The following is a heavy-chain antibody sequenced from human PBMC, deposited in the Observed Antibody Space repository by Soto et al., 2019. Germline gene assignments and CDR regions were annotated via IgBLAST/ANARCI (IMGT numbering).Heavy chain of an antibody. V-gene: IGHV3-21*01. CDR2: ISSSSSSI. CDR1: GFTFSSYS. D-gene: IGHD2-15*01. Sequence: EVQLVESGGGLVKPGGSLGLSCAASGFTFSSYSMNWVRRAPGKGLEWVSSISSSSSSIYYADSVKGRFTISRDNAKNSLYLQMNSLRAEDTAVYYCAGYCSGGSCYSEADYWGQGTLVTVSS. J-gene: IGHJ4*02. CDR3: AGYCSGGSCYSEADY.